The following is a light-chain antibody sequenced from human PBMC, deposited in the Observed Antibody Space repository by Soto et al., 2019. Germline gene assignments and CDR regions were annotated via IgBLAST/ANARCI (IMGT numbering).Light chain of an antibody. J-gene: IGLJ1*01. CDR3: SSYTSSRTLV. Sequence: QSVLAQPDSVSGSPGQSITISCTGTSSDVGAYNYVSWYQQHPGKAPKLMIYEVSNRPSGVSRRFSGSKSDNTASLTISGLQTDDEADYYCSSYTSSRTLVFGTGTKVTVL. CDR2: EVS. V-gene: IGLV2-14*01. CDR1: SSDVGAYNY.